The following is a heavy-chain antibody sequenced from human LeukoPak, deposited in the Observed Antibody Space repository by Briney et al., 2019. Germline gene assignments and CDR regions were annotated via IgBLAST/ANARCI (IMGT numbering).Heavy chain of an antibody. CDR2: ISDGGKTK. J-gene: IGHJ5*02. Sequence: GGSLRLSCAASGFTFRSSEMNWVRQAPGKGLEWVPYISDGGKTKYYADSVKGRFTISRDNAKNSLYLQMNSLRAEDTGLYYCAGAADNWFDPWGQGTLVTVSS. V-gene: IGHV3-48*03. CDR3: AGAADNWFDP. D-gene: IGHD4-17*01. CDR1: GFTFRSSE.